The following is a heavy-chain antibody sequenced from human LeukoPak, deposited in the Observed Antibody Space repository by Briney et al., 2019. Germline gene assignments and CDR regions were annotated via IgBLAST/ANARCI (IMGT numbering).Heavy chain of an antibody. D-gene: IGHD2/OR15-2a*01. CDR1: GGSISSYY. J-gene: IGHJ6*02. Sequence: SETLSLTCTVSGGSISSYYWSWIRQPPGKGLEWIGYIYYSGSTNYNPSLKSRVTISVDTSKNQFSLKLSSVTAADTAVYYCARVEDFHYGMDVWGQGTTVTVSS. CDR3: ARVEDFHYGMDV. CDR2: IYYSGST. V-gene: IGHV4-59*12.